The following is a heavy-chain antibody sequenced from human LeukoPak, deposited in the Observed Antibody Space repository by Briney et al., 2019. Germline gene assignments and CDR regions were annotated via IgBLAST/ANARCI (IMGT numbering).Heavy chain of an antibody. D-gene: IGHD3-9*01. J-gene: IGHJ3*02. V-gene: IGHV1-18*01. CDR1: GYTFTSYG. CDR2: ISAYNGNT. CDR3: ARDYDILTARPNDAFDI. Sequence: AAVKVTCKASGYTFTSYGISWVRQAPGQGLEWMGLISAYNGNTNYAQKLQGRVTMTTDTSTSTAYMELRSLRSDDTAVYYCARDYDILTARPNDAFDIWGQGTMVTVSS.